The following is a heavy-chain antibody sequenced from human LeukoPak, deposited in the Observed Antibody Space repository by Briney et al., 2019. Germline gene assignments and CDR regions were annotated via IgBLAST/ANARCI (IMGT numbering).Heavy chain of an antibody. CDR2: IYHSGST. V-gene: IGHV4-39*07. D-gene: IGHD3-3*01. CDR1: VGSISSSSYY. J-gene: IGHJ4*02. Sequence: SETLSLTCTVSVGSISSSSYYWGWIRQPPGKGLEWIGSIYHSGSTNYNPSLKSRVTISVDKSKNQFSLKLSSVTAADTAVYYCARVGVALSAFDYWGQGTLVTVSS. CDR3: ARVGVALSAFDY.